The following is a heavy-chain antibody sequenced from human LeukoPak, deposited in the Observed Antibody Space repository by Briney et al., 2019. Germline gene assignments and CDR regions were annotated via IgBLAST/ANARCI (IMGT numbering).Heavy chain of an antibody. Sequence: SETLSLTCTVSGGSISTSSHYWGWIRQPPGKGLEWIGSISYSGSTYYNPSLRSRVTISVDTSKNHFSLKLSSVTAADTAVYYCASLPNPMVRASSSGAFDIWGQGTMVTVSS. CDR3: ASLPNPMVRASSSGAFDI. CDR2: ISYSGST. J-gene: IGHJ3*02. CDR1: GGSISTSSHY. D-gene: IGHD3-10*01. V-gene: IGHV4-39*02.